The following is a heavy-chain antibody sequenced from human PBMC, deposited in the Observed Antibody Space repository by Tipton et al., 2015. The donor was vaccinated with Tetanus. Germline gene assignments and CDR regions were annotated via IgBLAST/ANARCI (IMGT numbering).Heavy chain of an antibody. D-gene: IGHD2/OR15-2a*01. CDR2: IIPTFDTR. CDR3: ARTSGGPREYYGIKC. Sequence: QVQLVQSGAEVKTPGSSVKLSCKGSGGTFNNFPISWVRRAPGQGLEWMGGIIPTFDTRTYEHKVQGRLTINADRPTRTAYMALSRLRSEDTTVHFCARTSGGPREYYGIKCWGQAALVSVSS. CDR1: GGTFNNFP. J-gene: IGHJ4*02. V-gene: IGHV1-69*06.